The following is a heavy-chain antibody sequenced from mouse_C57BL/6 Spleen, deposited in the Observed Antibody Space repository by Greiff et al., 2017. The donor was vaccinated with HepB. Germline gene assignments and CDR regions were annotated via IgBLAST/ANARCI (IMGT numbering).Heavy chain of an antibody. CDR3: ARFGYDEGRYFDY. CDR1: GYTFTSYG. Sequence: VQLQQSGAELARPGASVKLSCKASGYTFTSYGISWVKQRTGQGLEWIGEIYPRSGNTYYNEKFKGKATLTADKSSSTSYMELRSLTSEDSAVYFCARFGYDEGRYFDYWGQGTTLTVSS. D-gene: IGHD2-2*01. J-gene: IGHJ2*01. V-gene: IGHV1-81*01. CDR2: IYPRSGNT.